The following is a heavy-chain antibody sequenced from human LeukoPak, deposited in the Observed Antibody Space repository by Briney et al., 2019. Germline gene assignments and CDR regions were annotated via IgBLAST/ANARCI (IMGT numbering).Heavy chain of an antibody. CDR2: ISSSSSYI. CDR1: GFTFSSYS. V-gene: IGHV3-21*01. CDR3: ARDGRSDRYSSSWYATDAFDI. J-gene: IGHJ3*02. Sequence: SGGSLGLSCAASGFTFSSYSMNWVRQAPGKGLEWVSSISSSSSYIYYADSVKGRFTISRDNAKNSLYLQMNSLRAEDTAVYYCARDGRSDRYSSSWYATDAFDIWGQGTMVTVSS. D-gene: IGHD6-13*01.